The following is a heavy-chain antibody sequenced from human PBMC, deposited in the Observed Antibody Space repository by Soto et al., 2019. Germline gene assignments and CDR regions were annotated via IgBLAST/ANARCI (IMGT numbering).Heavy chain of an antibody. CDR3: ARDRYSGSYWSDY. CDR2: ISSSGSTI. V-gene: IGHV3-48*03. J-gene: IGHJ4*02. Sequence: GGSLRLSCAASGFTFSSYEMNWVRQAPGKGLEWVSYISSSGSTIYYADSVKGRFTISRDNAKNSLYLQMNSLRAEDTAVYYFARDRYSGSYWSDYWGQGTLVTVSS. CDR1: GFTFSSYE. D-gene: IGHD1-26*01.